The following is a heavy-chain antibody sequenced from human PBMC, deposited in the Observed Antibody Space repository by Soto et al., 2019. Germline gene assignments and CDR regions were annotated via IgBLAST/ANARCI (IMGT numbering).Heavy chain of an antibody. Sequence: EVQLVESGGGLVEPGGSLRLSCAASGFTFSNAWMNWVRQAPGKGLEWVGRVKSKRDGETTDNAAPVKDKLTISREDPKNTLYLQMNSLKTEDTAVYYCTTALTYYYDSSSYYWAGGMDVWGQGITVTVSS. CDR3: TTALTYYYDSSSYYWAGGMDV. J-gene: IGHJ6*02. CDR1: GFTFSNAW. D-gene: IGHD3-22*01. CDR2: VKSKRDGETT. V-gene: IGHV3-15*01.